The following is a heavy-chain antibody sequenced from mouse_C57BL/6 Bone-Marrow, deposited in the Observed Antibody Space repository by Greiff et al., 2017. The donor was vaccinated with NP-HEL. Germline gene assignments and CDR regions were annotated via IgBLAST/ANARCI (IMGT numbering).Heavy chain of an antibody. CDR1: GYTFTSYW. CDR2: IDPSDSYT. V-gene: IGHV1-59*01. Sequence: QVQLQQPGAELVRPGTSVKLSCKASGYTFTSYWMHWVKQRPGQGLEWIGVIDPSDSYTNYNQKFKGKATLTVDTSSSTAYMQLSSLTSEDSAVYYCARYGIYVSLAYWGQGTLVTVSA. J-gene: IGHJ3*01. CDR3: ARYGIYVSLAY. D-gene: IGHD2-3*01.